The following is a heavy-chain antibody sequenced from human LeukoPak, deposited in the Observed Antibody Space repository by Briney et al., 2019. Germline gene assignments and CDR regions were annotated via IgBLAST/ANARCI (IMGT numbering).Heavy chain of an antibody. J-gene: IGHJ4*02. D-gene: IGHD7-27*01. CDR3: ARTNWGVEH. Sequence: PGGSLRLSCAASGFTFSHYWMTWVRQASGKGLEWVANIKQDGSEKYYVDSVKGRFTISRDNAKNSLYLQMNNLGAEDTAVYYCARTNWGVEHWGQGTLVTVSS. CDR2: IKQDGSEK. V-gene: IGHV3-7*01. CDR1: GFTFSHYW.